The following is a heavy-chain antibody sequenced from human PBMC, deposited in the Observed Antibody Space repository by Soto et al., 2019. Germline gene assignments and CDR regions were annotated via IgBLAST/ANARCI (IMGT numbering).Heavy chain of an antibody. V-gene: IGHV2-5*02. D-gene: IGHD3-10*01. CDR2: IYWDDDE. J-gene: IGHJ4*02. CDR3: AHDISARSVYGPFDY. Sequence: QITLKESGPTLVKATQTLTLTCTFSGFSLTTRGVGVAWIRLPPGRPLEWLTLIYWDDDERFNPSLRNRLTITNDSPKNQVVRTLTNMDPVNTATYFCAHDISARSVYGPFDYWGQG. CDR1: GFSLTTRGVG.